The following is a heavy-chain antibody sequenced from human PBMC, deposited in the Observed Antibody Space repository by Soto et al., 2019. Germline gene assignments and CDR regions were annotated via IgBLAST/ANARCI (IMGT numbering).Heavy chain of an antibody. CDR3: ARYCSGGGCSSKSLDY. V-gene: IGHV4-59*01. CDR2: IHSSGST. J-gene: IGHJ4*02. Sequence: KLPETLSLPCTVSGGSISGSFWTWVRQPPGKGLEWIGYIHSSGSTSYNPSLKSRVTISVDTSKNQFSLKVSSVTAADTAIYYCARYCSGGGCSSKSLDYWGQGALVTVSS. D-gene: IGHD2-15*01. CDR1: GGSISGSF.